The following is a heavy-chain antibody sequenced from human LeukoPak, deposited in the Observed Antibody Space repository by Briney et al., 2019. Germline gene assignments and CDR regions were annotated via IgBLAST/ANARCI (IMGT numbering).Heavy chain of an antibody. J-gene: IGHJ6*03. Sequence: PGGSLRLSCAASGFTFSSYAMSWVRQAPGKGLEWVSAISGSGGSTYYADSVKGRFTISRDNSKNTPYLQMNSLRAEDTAVCYCARDGKVWVVPAALYYYYYMDVWGKGTTVTVSS. CDR1: GFTFSSYA. CDR2: ISGSGGST. D-gene: IGHD2-2*01. V-gene: IGHV3-23*01. CDR3: ARDGKVWVVPAALYYYYYMDV.